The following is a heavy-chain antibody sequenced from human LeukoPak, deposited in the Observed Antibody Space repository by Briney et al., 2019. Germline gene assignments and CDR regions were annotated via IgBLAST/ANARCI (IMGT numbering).Heavy chain of an antibody. Sequence: GGSLRLSCAASGFTFSSYSMNWVRQAPGKGLEWVSYISSSSSTIYYADSVKGRFTISRDNSKNTLYLQMNSLRAEDTAVYYCADLISSSSGYWGQGTLVTVSS. D-gene: IGHD6-6*01. J-gene: IGHJ4*02. CDR2: ISSSSSTI. CDR1: GFTFSSYS. V-gene: IGHV3-48*01. CDR3: ADLISSSSGY.